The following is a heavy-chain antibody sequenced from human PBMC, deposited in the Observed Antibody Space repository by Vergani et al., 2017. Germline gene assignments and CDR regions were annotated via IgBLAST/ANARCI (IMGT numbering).Heavy chain of an antibody. CDR2: ISGSGGFT. CDR1: GFMFSNYW. CDR3: AKDNVPGYYDSSGYCDY. V-gene: IGHV3-23*04. Sequence: EVQLVESGGGLVQPGGSLRLSCAASGFMFSNYWMNWVRQAPGEGLEWVSGISGSGGFTYYADSVKGRFTISRDNSKNTMFLQMNNLRAEDTAVYYCAKDNVPGYYDSSGYCDYWGQGTLVTVSS. D-gene: IGHD3-22*01. J-gene: IGHJ4*02.